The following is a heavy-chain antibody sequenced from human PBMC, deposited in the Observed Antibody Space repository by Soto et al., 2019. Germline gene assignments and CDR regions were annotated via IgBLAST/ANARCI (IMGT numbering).Heavy chain of an antibody. CDR2: ISYDSNYI. Sequence: GGSLRLSCAASGFTFSSFIMNWVRQAPGKGLEWVALISYDSNYIYYADSLKGRFTISRDNDKNSVYLQMDSLKTEDTALYYCVRERGWQLYFDYWGQGAQVTVSS. D-gene: IGHD1-1*01. CDR1: GFTFSSFI. CDR3: VRERGWQLYFDY. J-gene: IGHJ4*02. V-gene: IGHV3-21*01.